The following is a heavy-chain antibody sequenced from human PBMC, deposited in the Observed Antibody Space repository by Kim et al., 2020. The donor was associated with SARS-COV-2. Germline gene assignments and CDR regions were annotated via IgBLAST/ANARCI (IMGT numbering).Heavy chain of an antibody. CDR1: GFTFDDYT. Sequence: GGSLRLSCAASGFTFDDYTMHWVRQAPGKGLEWVSLISWDGGGTYYADSVKGRFTISRDNSKNSLYLQMNSLRTEDTALYYCAKGISYGSIFYYYYGMDVWGQGTTVTVSS. D-gene: IGHD5-18*01. CDR2: ISWDGGGT. J-gene: IGHJ6*02. V-gene: IGHV3-43*01. CDR3: AKGISYGSIFYYYYGMDV.